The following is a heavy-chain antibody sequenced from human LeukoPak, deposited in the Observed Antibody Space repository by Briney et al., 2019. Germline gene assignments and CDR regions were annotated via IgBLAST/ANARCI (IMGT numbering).Heavy chain of an antibody. V-gene: IGHV1-18*01. D-gene: IGHD2-15*01. CDR2: ISTYNGNT. J-gene: IGHJ4*02. CDR3: ARDLRVVATPGFDY. Sequence: GASVKVSCKASGYTFTSYGISWVRQAPGQGLEWMGWISTYNGNTNYAQKLQGRVTMTTDTSTSTAYMELRSLRSDDTAVYYCARDLRVVATPGFDYWGQGTLVTVSS. CDR1: GYTFTSYG.